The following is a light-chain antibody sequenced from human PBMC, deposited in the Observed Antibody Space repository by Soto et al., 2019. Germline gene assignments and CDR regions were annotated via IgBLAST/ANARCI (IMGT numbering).Light chain of an antibody. Sequence: QSALTQPPSASGSPGQSVTISCTGTSSDVGAYKYVSWYQQYPGKAPKLMIYEVTQRPSGVPDRFSGSKSGNTASLTVSGLQAEDEAYYYCTSYVGNDIWVFGGGTKLTVL. CDR1: SSDVGAYKY. J-gene: IGLJ3*02. CDR3: TSYVGNDIWV. CDR2: EVT. V-gene: IGLV2-8*01.